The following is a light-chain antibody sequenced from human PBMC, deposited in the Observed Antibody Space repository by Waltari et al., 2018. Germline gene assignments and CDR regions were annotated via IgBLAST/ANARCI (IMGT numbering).Light chain of an antibody. J-gene: IGKJ3*01. CDR3: QQKFT. CDR1: QSVTSY. CDR2: DAS. Sequence: EIVLTQSPATLSLSPGERATLSCRASQSVTSYLRRYQQKPGQPPRLLIYDASNRATGIPARFSGSGSGTDFTLTISSLEPEDFAVYYCQQKFTFGPGTKVDIK. V-gene: IGKV3-11*01.